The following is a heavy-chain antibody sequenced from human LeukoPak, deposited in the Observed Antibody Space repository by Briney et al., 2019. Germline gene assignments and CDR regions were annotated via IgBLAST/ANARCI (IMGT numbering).Heavy chain of an antibody. D-gene: IGHD3-3*01. CDR1: GFTFSSYW. V-gene: IGHV3-7*01. CDR2: IKGDGSEK. Sequence: GGSLRLSCAASGFTFSSYWMTWVRQAPGKGLEWVGNIKGDGSEKYYVDSVKGRFTISRDNAKNSLYLQMNSLRAEDTAVYYCARDFRFLEDYGGQGTLVTVSS. CDR3: ARDFRFLEDY. J-gene: IGHJ4*02.